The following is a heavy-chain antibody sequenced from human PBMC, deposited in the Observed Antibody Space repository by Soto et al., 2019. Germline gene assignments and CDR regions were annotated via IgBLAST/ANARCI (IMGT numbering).Heavy chain of an antibody. Sequence: AGGSLRLSCAASGFTFSGSAMHWVRQASGKGLEWVGRIRSKANSYATAYAASVKGRFTISRDDSKNTAYLQMNSLKTEDTAVYYCTRLGVGIAAAGPSPWGQGTLVTVSS. D-gene: IGHD6-13*01. V-gene: IGHV3-73*01. CDR2: IRSKANSYAT. CDR3: TRLGVGIAAAGPSP. CDR1: GFTFSGSA. J-gene: IGHJ5*02.